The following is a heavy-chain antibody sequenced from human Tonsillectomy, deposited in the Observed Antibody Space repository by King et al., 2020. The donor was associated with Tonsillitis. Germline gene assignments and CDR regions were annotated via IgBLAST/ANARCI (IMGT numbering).Heavy chain of an antibody. CDR3: ARGIVGVTGPGDY. Sequence: QLVQSGGGVVQPGKSLRLSCAASGFIFSAYALHWVRQAPGKGLEWVALISYEVDNEVYADSVKGRFIISRDNSKNTIFLEMNSLRGEDTAVYYCARGIVGVTGPGDYWGQGALVTVSS. D-gene: IGHD1-26*01. V-gene: IGHV3-30*14. CDR2: ISYEVDNE. J-gene: IGHJ4*02. CDR1: GFIFSAYA.